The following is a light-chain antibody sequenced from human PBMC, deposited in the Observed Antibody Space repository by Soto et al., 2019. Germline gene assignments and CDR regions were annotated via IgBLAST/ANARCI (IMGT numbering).Light chain of an antibody. J-gene: IGKJ4*01. Sequence: DLQMTQSPSSLSASVGDRVTITCRASQGISKYLAWYQQKPGKVPKLLIYAASILQSGVPSRFSGSGSVADFTLTISSLQPEDVATHYCQQANSFPLTFGGGTKVDIK. V-gene: IGKV1-27*01. CDR2: AAS. CDR3: QQANSFPLT. CDR1: QGISKY.